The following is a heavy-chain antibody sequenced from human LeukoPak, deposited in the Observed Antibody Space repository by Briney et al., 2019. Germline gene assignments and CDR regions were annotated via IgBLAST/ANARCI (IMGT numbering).Heavy chain of an antibody. D-gene: IGHD1-26*01. CDR2: ISGSGGST. CDR3: AKEGRGRGYYYYGMDV. V-gene: IGHV3-23*01. CDR1: GFTFSSYA. Sequence: GGSLRLSCAASGFTFSSYAMSWVHQAPGKGLEWVSAISGSGGSTYYADSVKGRFTISRDNSKNTLYLQMNSLRAEDTAVYYCAKEGRGRGYYYYGMDVWGQGTTVTVSS. J-gene: IGHJ6*02.